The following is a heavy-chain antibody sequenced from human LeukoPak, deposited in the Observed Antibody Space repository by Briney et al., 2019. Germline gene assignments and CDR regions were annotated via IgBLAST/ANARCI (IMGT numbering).Heavy chain of an antibody. CDR2: IRYDGSNK. Sequence: GGSLRLSCAASGFTFSSYGMHGVRQAPGKGLEWVAFIRYDGSNKYYADSVKGQFTISRDNSKNTLYLQMNSLRAEDTAVYYCARDPFSPSTSPGMDVWGKGTTVTVSS. CDR1: GFTFSSYG. V-gene: IGHV3-30*02. CDR3: ARDPFSPSTSPGMDV. J-gene: IGHJ6*03.